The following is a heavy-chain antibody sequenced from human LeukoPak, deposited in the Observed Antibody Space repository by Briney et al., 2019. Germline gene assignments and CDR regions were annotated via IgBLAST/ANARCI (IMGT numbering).Heavy chain of an antibody. Sequence: GESLKISCKGSGYSFTSYWIGWVRQMPGKGLEWMGIIYPSDSDTKYSPSFRGQVTISADKSITTRYLQWSSLKASDTAIYYCARESRSSRTIDYWGQGTQVTVSS. J-gene: IGHJ4*02. CDR1: GYSFTSYW. CDR2: IYPSDSDT. D-gene: IGHD6-13*01. CDR3: ARESRSSRTIDY. V-gene: IGHV5-51*01.